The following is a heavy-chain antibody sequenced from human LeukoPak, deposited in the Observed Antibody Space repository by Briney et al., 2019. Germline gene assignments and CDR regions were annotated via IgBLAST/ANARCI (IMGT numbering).Heavy chain of an antibody. CDR1: GFTFSSYA. D-gene: IGHD3-22*01. Sequence: GGSLRLSCAASGFTFSSYAMSWVRQAPGKGLGWVSAISGSGGSTYYADSVKGRFTISRDNSKNTLYLQMNSLRAEDTAVYYCAKDLYEFYDSSGYYPTPYDYWGQGTLVTVSS. J-gene: IGHJ4*02. V-gene: IGHV3-23*01. CDR3: AKDLYEFYDSSGYYPTPYDY. CDR2: ISGSGGST.